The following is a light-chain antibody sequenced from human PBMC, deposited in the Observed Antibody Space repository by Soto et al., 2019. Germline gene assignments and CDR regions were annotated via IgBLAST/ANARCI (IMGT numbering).Light chain of an antibody. CDR3: QQYAASPPT. J-gene: IGKJ4*01. Sequence: EIVLTQSPGTLSLSPGARATLSCRASQGISSTYLAWYQQKPGQAPRLLIYGASRRATGIPDRFSGSGSGAYVALTSSGLAPEDFAVYCCQQYAASPPTFGGGTRVEIK. V-gene: IGKV3-20*01. CDR2: GAS. CDR1: QGISSTY.